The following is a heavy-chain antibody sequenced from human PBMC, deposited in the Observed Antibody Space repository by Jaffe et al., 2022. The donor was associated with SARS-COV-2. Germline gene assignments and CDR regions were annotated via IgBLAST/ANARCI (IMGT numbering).Heavy chain of an antibody. CDR3: AKSRTYLDFWSGYFDY. Sequence: QVQLVESGGGVVQPGRSLRLSCAASGFTFSSYGMHWVRQAPGKGLEWVAIISYDGSNKYYADSVKGRFTISRDNSKNTVYLQMNSLRVEDTAVYYCAKSRTYLDFWSGYFDYWGQGTLVTVSS. J-gene: IGHJ4*02. CDR1: GFTFSSYG. CDR2: ISYDGSNK. V-gene: IGHV3-30*18. D-gene: IGHD3-3*01.